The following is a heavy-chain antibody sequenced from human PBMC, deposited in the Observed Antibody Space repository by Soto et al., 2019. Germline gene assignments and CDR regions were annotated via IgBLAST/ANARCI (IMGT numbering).Heavy chain of an antibody. V-gene: IGHV6-1*01. CDR1: GDSVSSNSAA. D-gene: IGHD5-12*01. Sequence: SQTLSLTCAISGDSVSSNSAAWSWIRQSPSRGLEWLGRTYYRSKWYNDYAVSVKSRITINPDTSKNQFSLQLNSVTPEDTAVYYCARDRPIAARPDSGYDLYYFDYWGQGTLVTAPQ. CDR2: TYYRSKWYN. J-gene: IGHJ4*02. CDR3: ARDRPIAARPDSGYDLYYFDY.